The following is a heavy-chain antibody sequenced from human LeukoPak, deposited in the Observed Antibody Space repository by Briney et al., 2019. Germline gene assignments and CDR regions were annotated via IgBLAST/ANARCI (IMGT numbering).Heavy chain of an antibody. D-gene: IGHD6-19*01. CDR1: GGSISSGGYY. CDR3: ARAGQWLVQDY. CDR2: IYHSGST. J-gene: IGHJ4*02. Sequence: SETLSLTCTVSGGSISSGGYYWSWIRQPRGKGLEWIGYIYHSGSTYYNPSLKSRVTISVDRSKNQFSLKLSSVTAADTAVYYCARAGQWLVQDYWGQGTLVTVSS. V-gene: IGHV4-30-2*01.